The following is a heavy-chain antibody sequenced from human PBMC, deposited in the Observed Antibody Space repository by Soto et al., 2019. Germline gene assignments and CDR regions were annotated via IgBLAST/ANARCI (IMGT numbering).Heavy chain of an antibody. J-gene: IGHJ6*02. CDR3: AREWEQQLVPYYYYGMDV. CDR1: GFTFSSYS. V-gene: IGHV3-21*01. CDR2: ISSSSSYI. D-gene: IGHD6-13*01. Sequence: GGSLRLSCAASGFTFSSYSMNWVRQAPGKGLEWVSSISSSSSYIYYADSVKGRFTISRDNAKNSLYLQMNSLRAEDTAVYYCAREWEQQLVPYYYYGMDVWGQGTTVTVSS.